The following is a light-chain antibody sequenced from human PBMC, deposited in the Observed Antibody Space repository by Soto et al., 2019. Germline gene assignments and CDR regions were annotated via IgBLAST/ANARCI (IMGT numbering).Light chain of an antibody. CDR1: ISDVGSYDL. CDR2: EVT. V-gene: IGLV2-23*02. J-gene: IGLJ2*01. CDR3: CSYAGSRTLV. Sequence: QPVLTQPASVSGSPGQSITISCTGTISDVGSYDLVSWYQHHPGKAPKLMIYEVTKRPSGVSNRFSGSKSGNTASLTILGLQAEDEADYYCCSYAGSRTLVFGGGTKLTVL.